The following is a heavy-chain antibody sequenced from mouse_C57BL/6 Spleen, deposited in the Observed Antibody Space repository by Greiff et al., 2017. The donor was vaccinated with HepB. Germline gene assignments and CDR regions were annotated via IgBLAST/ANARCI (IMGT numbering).Heavy chain of an antibody. CDR2: ISSGSSTI. D-gene: IGHD1-1*01. V-gene: IGHV5-17*01. Sequence: EVQGVESGGGLVKPRGSLKLSCAASGFTFSDYGMHWVRQAPEKGLEWVAYISSGSSTIYYADTVKGRFTISRDNAKNTLFLQMTSLRSEDTAMYYCARRGTVVGRDRYFDVRGTGTTVTVSS. J-gene: IGHJ1*03. CDR1: GFTFSDYG. CDR3: ARRGTVVGRDRYFDV.